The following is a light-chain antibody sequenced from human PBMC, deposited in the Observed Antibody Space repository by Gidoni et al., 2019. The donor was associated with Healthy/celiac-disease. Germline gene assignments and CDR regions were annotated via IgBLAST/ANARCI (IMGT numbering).Light chain of an antibody. CDR3: QQRSNWPPEYT. J-gene: IGKJ2*01. CDR2: DAS. V-gene: IGKV3-11*01. CDR1: QSVSSY. Sequence: EIVLTPSPATLSLSPGERATLSCRASQSVSSYLAWYQQQPGQAPRLLIYDASNRATGIPARFSGSGSGTDFTLTISSLEPEDFAVYYCQQRSNWPPEYTFGQGTKLEIK.